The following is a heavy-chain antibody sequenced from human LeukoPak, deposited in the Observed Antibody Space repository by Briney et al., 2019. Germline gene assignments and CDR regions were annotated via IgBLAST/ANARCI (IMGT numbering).Heavy chain of an antibody. CDR1: GGSFSGYF. Sequence: ETLSLTCAVYGGSFSGYFWSWIRQPPGKGLEWIGEINQSGSTNYNPSLKSRVTISLDTPKNPFSLNMTSVTAADTAVYSCARGGPSYGFGRTWGQGTLVTVSS. CDR2: INQSGST. V-gene: IGHV4-34*01. CDR3: ARGGPSYGFGRT. J-gene: IGHJ5*02. D-gene: IGHD5-18*01.